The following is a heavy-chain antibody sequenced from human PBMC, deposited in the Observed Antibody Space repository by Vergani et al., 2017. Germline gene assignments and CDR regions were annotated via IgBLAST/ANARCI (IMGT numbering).Heavy chain of an antibody. V-gene: IGHV4-34*01. J-gene: IGHJ4*02. CDR2: INHSGST. CDR1: GGSFSGYY. D-gene: IGHD3-10*01. CDR3: ARLSSGTWADY. Sequence: QVQLQQWGAGLLKTSETLSLTCAVYGGSFSGYYWSWIRQPPGKGLEWIGEINHSGSTNYNPSLKSRVTISVDTSKNQFSLKLSSVTAAATAVYYCARLSSGTWADYWGQGTLVTVSS.